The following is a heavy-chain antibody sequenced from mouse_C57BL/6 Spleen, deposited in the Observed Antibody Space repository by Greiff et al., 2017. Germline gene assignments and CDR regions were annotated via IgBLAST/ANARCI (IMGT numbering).Heavy chain of an antibody. D-gene: IGHD2-3*01. J-gene: IGHJ1*03. CDR1: GYTFTSYW. V-gene: IGHV1-61*01. CDR3: ARDLPIYDGTTEDWYFDV. Sequence: QVQLQQSGAELVRPGSSVKLSCKASGYTFTSYWMDWVKQRPGQGLEWIGNIYPSDSETHYNQKFKDKATLTVDKSSSTAYMQLSSLTSEDSAVYYCARDLPIYDGTTEDWYFDVWGTGTTVTVSS. CDR2: IYPSDSET.